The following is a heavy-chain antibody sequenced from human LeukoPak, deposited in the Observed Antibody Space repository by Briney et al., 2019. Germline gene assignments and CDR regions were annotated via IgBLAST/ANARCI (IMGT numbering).Heavy chain of an antibody. Sequence: PGGSLRLSCAASGFTFSSYSMNWVRQAPGKGLEWVSYISSSSTIYYADSVKGRFTISRDNAKNSLYLQMNSLRAEDTAVYYCAREVAGLWGQGTLVTVSS. J-gene: IGHJ4*02. CDR3: AREVAGL. CDR2: ISSSSTI. CDR1: GFTFSSYS. V-gene: IGHV3-48*01.